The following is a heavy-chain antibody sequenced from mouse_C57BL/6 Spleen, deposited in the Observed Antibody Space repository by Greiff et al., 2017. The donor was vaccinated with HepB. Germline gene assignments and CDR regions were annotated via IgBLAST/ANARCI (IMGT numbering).Heavy chain of an antibody. CDR2: IHPNSGST. J-gene: IGHJ1*03. D-gene: IGHD1-1*01. Sequence: QVQLQQPGAELVKPGASVKLSCKASGYTFTSYWMHWVKQRPGQGLEWIGMIHPNSGSTNYNEKFKSKATLTVDKSSSTAYMQLSSLTSEDSAVYYCARCDYYGSSYGYFDVWGTGTTVTVSS. V-gene: IGHV1-64*01. CDR1: GYTFTSYW. CDR3: ARCDYYGSSYGYFDV.